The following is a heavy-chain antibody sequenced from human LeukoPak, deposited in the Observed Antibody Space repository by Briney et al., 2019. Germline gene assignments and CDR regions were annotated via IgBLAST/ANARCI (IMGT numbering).Heavy chain of an antibody. CDR2: IYYSGST. V-gene: IGHV4-30-4*01. CDR3: ARERYSGYVTDY. J-gene: IGHJ4*02. D-gene: IGHD5-12*01. Sequence: SGTLSLTCTVSGGSISSGDYYWSWIRQPPGKGLEWIGYIYYSGSTYYNPSLKSRVTISVDTSKNQFSLKLSSVTAADTAVYYCARERYSGYVTDYWGQGTLVTVSS. CDR1: GGSISSGDYY.